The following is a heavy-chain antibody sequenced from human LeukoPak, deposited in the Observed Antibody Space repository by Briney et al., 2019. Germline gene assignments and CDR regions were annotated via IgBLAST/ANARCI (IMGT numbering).Heavy chain of an antibody. CDR2: IFSTGDT. CDR3: ASVFWNGH. V-gene: IGHV3-66*01. CDR1: GFTISANY. D-gene: IGHD3-3*01. J-gene: IGHJ4*02. Sequence: GGSLRLSCAASGFTISANYMNWVRQAPGKGLEWVSIIFSTGDTYYADSVQGRFTISRDNSKNTLYLQMDSLRAEDTAVYYCASVFWNGHWGQGTLVTVSS.